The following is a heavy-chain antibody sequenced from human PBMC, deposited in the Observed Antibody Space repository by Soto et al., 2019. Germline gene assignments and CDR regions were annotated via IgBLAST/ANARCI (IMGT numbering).Heavy chain of an antibody. J-gene: IGHJ4*02. Sequence: PVGSLRLSCAASGFTFSSYTMNWVRQAPGKGLEWVSAFSASGSTYFADSVKGRFTISRDNSKNTLYLQMNSLRAEDTAIYYCAKDRAAAGWGFDYWGQGTVVTVSS. CDR1: GFTFSSYT. CDR3: AKDRAAAGWGFDY. CDR2: FSASGST. V-gene: IGHV3-23*01. D-gene: IGHD6-13*01.